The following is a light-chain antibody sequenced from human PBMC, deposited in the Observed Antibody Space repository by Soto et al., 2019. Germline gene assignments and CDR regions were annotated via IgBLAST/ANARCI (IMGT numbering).Light chain of an antibody. CDR1: QSVFHTATNKNY. CDR2: GAS. CDR3: QQYYSTPFT. J-gene: IGKJ3*01. Sequence: DIVMTQSPDSLAVSLGERATIDCRSSQSVFHTATNKNYLAWYQQKPGQPPKLLIYGASSREYGVPGRFSGSGSGTDFTHTISSLQAEDVAVYYCQQYYSTPFTFGPGTKVDIK. V-gene: IGKV4-1*01.